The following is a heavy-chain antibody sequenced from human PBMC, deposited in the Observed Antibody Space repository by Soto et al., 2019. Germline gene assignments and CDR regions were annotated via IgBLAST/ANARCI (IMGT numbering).Heavy chain of an antibody. CDR1: GGSFSGYY. CDR3: ARKLAGYYYYYYGMDV. V-gene: IGHV4-34*01. J-gene: IGHJ6*02. Sequence: PSETLSLTXAVYGGSFSGYYWSWIRQPPGKGLEWIGEINHSGSTNYNPSLKSRVTISVDTSKNQFSLKLSSVTAADTAVYYCARKLAGYYYYYYGMDVWGQGTTVTVSS. CDR2: INHSGST.